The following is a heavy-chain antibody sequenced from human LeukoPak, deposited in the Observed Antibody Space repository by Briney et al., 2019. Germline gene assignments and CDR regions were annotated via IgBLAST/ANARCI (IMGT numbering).Heavy chain of an antibody. V-gene: IGHV3-9*01. J-gene: IGHJ3*02. CDR2: ISWNSGSI. D-gene: IGHD6-6*01. Sequence: SLRLSCAASGFTFDDYAMHWVRQAPGKGLEWASGISWNSGSIGYADSVKGRFTISRDNAKNSLYLQMNSLRAEDTALYYCAKDSLIAARLTSNAFDIWGQGTMVTVSS. CDR3: AKDSLIAARLTSNAFDI. CDR1: GFTFDDYA.